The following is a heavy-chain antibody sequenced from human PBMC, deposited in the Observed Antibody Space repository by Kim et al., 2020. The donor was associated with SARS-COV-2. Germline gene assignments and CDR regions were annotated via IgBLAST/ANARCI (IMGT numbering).Heavy chain of an antibody. J-gene: IGHJ3*02. V-gene: IGHV1-24*01. CDR3: ATVGMIVVEDAFDI. Sequence: ASVKVSCKVSGYTLTELSMHWVRQAPGKGLEWMGGFDPEDGETIYAQKFQGRVTMTEDTSTDTAYMELSSLRSEDTAVYYSATVGMIVVEDAFDIWGQGTMVTVSS. CDR1: GYTLTELS. D-gene: IGHD3-22*01. CDR2: FDPEDGET.